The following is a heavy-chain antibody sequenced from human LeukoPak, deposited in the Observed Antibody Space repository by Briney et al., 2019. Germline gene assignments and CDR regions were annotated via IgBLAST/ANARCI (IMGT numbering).Heavy chain of an antibody. Sequence: GESLKISCKGSGYSFTSYWIGWVRQMPGKGLECMGIIYPADSDTRYSPSFQGQVIISADKSITTAYLQWSSLKASDTAMYYCATPSNGGYNAFDIWAQGTMVTVSS. CDR1: GYSFTSYW. CDR3: ATPSNGGYNAFDI. J-gene: IGHJ3*02. D-gene: IGHD2-8*01. CDR2: IYPADSDT. V-gene: IGHV5-51*01.